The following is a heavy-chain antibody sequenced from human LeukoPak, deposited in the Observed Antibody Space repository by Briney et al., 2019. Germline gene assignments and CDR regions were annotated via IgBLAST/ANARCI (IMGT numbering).Heavy chain of an antibody. J-gene: IGHJ4*02. V-gene: IGHV3-23*01. Sequence: GGSLRLSCAASGFTVSDYSMSWVRQAPGKGLEWVSAISGSGSYTDYADSVKGRFTISKDNSKNTLYMRMSSLRAEDTALYYCAKRRYDSSGHFDSWGQGTLVTVS. D-gene: IGHD3-22*01. CDR1: GFTVSDYS. CDR3: AKRRYDSSGHFDS. CDR2: ISGSGSYT.